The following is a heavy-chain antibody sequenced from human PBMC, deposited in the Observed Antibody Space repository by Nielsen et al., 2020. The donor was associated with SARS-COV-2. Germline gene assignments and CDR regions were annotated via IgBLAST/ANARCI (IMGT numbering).Heavy chain of an antibody. CDR2: ISYDGSNK. CDR3: AKDRGLYSSSWYAYYCYYGMDV. CDR1: GFTFSSYG. D-gene: IGHD6-13*01. V-gene: IGHV3-30*18. J-gene: IGHJ6*02. Sequence: GESLKISCAASGFTFSSYGMHWVRQAPGKGLEWVAVISYDGSNKYYADSVKGRFTISRDNSKNTLYLQMNSLRAEDTAVYYCAKDRGLYSSSWYAYYCYYGMDVWGQGTTVTVSS.